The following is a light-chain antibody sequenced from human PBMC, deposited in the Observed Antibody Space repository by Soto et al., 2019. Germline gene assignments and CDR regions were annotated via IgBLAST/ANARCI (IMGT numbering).Light chain of an antibody. CDR3: QQYGSSPSWT. CDR1: QSVSSSS. J-gene: IGKJ1*01. V-gene: IGKV3-20*01. Sequence: DIVVTQAPGTLSLSPGDIATLSCTASQSVSSSSLAWYQQQPRQAPRLLLYGASSRATVIPDRLSGSGSGTAFTIIISSLEPEDFAVYYCQQYGSSPSWTFGQGTKVDIK. CDR2: GAS.